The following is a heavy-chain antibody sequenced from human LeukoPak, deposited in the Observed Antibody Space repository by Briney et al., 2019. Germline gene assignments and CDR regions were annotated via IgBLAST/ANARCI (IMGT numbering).Heavy chain of an antibody. CDR1: GYTFTSYG. Sequence: ASVKVSCKASGYTFTSYGISWVRQAPGQGFEWMGWISAYNGNTNYAQKLQGRVTMTTDTPTSTAYMELRSLRSDDTAVYYCARVRDSSSWYYYYGMDVWGQGTTVTVSS. CDR2: ISAYNGNT. D-gene: IGHD6-13*01. V-gene: IGHV1-18*01. J-gene: IGHJ6*02. CDR3: ARVRDSSSWYYYYGMDV.